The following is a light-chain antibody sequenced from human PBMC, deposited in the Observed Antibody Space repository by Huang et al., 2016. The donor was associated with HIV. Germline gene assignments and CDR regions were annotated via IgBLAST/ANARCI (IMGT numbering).Light chain of an antibody. Sequence: ERVMTQSPATLSVAPGERVTLSCRASHSVSSNLAWYQQKPGQAPRLLIHGASTMATGIPARFSGSWSGTEFTLAISSLQSEDSGVYFCQQYDNWPLTFGQGTRLEIK. CDR2: GAS. V-gene: IGKV3-15*01. CDR1: HSVSSN. CDR3: QQYDNWPLT. J-gene: IGKJ5*01.